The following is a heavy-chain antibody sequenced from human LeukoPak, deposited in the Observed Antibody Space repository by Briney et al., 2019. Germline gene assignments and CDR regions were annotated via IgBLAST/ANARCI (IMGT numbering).Heavy chain of an antibody. V-gene: IGHV4-59*12. CDR1: GGSISSYY. D-gene: IGHD6-13*01. Sequence: SETLSLTCTVSGGSISSYYWSWIRQPPGKGLEWIGYIYYSGSTNYNPSLKSRVTISVDKSKNQFSLKLSSVTAADTAVYYCARVPWGSSWYGPPFDPWGQGTLVTVSS. CDR2: IYYSGST. J-gene: IGHJ5*02. CDR3: ARVPWGSSWYGPPFDP.